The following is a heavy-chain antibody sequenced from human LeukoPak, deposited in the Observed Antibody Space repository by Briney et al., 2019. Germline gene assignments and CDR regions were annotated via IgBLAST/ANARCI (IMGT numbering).Heavy chain of an antibody. Sequence: GGSLRLSCAASGFAFSNYWMTWVRQTPGKGLEWVANINRDGSDKHYLDSVEGRFIISRDNAKNPLYLQMNSLRAEDTAVYYCARDSSPRISGSSWYYDAFDIWGQGTMVTVSS. CDR2: INRDGSDK. V-gene: IGHV3-7*01. J-gene: IGHJ3*02. D-gene: IGHD6-13*01. CDR1: GFAFSNYW. CDR3: ARDSSPRISGSSWYYDAFDI.